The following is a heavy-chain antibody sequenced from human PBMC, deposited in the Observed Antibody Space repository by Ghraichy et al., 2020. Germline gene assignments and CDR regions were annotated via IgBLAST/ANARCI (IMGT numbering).Heavy chain of an antibody. Sequence: SCAASGFTVTSNYMSWVRQAPGKGLEWVSVIYTGGSTYYADSVKGRFTISRDNSKNTLYLQMNSLRAEDTAVYYCARGGEYYYDSSGYHWGQGTLVTVSS. CDR1: GFTVTSNY. D-gene: IGHD3-22*01. CDR2: IYTGGST. CDR3: ARGGEYYYDSSGYH. J-gene: IGHJ4*02. V-gene: IGHV3-53*01.